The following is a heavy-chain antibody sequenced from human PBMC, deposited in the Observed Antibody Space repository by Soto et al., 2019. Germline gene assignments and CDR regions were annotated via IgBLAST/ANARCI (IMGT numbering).Heavy chain of an antibody. J-gene: IGHJ6*01. Sequence: GLTLRLSCAASGFIFSRYGMHWVRQAPGRSLEWVALISHDGSNEYYADSVKGRFTISRAISEITLYLQVNSLRVGAPAMYLCGKEREERGRMVFGVVPYYYSGMDVWRQGTTVTVS. CDR3: GKEREERGRMVFGVVPYYYSGMDV. D-gene: IGHD3-3*01. CDR1: GFIFSRYG. V-gene: IGHV3-30*18. CDR2: ISHDGSNE.